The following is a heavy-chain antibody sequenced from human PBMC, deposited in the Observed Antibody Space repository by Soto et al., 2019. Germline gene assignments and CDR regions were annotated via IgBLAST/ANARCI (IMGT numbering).Heavy chain of an antibody. CDR3: ARGRKDSSLQNLDY. CDR1: GGSFSGYY. J-gene: IGHJ4*02. Sequence: QVQLQQWGAGLSKPSETLSLTCAVYGGSFSGYYWRWIRQPPGKGLEWIGEINHSGSTNYNPSLKSRVTISVDTSKNQFSLKLSSVTAADTAVYYCARGRKDSSLQNLDYWGQGTLVTVSS. CDR2: INHSGST. D-gene: IGHD6-6*01. V-gene: IGHV4-34*01.